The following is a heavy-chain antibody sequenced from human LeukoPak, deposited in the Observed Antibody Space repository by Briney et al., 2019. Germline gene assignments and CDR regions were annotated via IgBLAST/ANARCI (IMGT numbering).Heavy chain of an antibody. CDR2: INQGGSDK. V-gene: IGHV3-7*01. CDR1: GFTFSGHW. CDR3: TRDRSRAEDD. D-gene: IGHD1-14*01. J-gene: IGHJ4*02. Sequence: GGSLRLSCAASGFTFSGHWMSWVRQAPGKGPEWVANINQGGSDKYYVDSVKGRFTISRDNANNLLYLQMNSLRGEDTAVYYCTRDRSRAEDDWGQGTLVTVSS.